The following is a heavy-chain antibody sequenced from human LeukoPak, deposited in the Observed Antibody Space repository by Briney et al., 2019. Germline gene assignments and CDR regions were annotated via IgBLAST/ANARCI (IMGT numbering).Heavy chain of an antibody. J-gene: IGHJ6*02. D-gene: IGHD2-15*01. CDR1: GYSFTSYW. CDR2: IYPGDSDT. Sequence: GEALKISRKGSGYSFTSYWIGWVRQMPGKGLEWTGIIYPGDSDTRYSPSFQGQVTISADKSISTAYLQWSSLKASDTAMYYCARGAGYCSGGSCPTYYGMDVWGQGITVTVSS. CDR3: ARGAGYCSGGSCPTYYGMDV. V-gene: IGHV5-51*01.